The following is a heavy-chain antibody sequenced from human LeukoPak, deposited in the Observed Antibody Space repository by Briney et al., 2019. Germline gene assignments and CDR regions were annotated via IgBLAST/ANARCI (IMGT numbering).Heavy chain of an antibody. CDR1: GFTFSSYA. V-gene: IGHV3-23*01. CDR2: ISGSGGST. J-gene: IGHJ4*02. Sequence: PGGSLRLSCAASGFTFSSYAMSWVRQAPGKGLEWVSAISGSGGSTYYADSVKGRFTISRDNAKNSLYLQMNSLRAEDTAVYYCARDESSSWYWGFDYWGQGTLVTVSS. D-gene: IGHD6-13*01. CDR3: ARDESSSWYWGFDY.